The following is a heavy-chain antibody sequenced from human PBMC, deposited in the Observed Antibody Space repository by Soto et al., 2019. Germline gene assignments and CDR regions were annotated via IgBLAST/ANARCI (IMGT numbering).Heavy chain of an antibody. Sequence: EVQLVESGGGLVQPGVSLRLSCAASGFTFSDHYMDWVRQAPGKGLEWVGRSRNKPNSYSTEYAASVKGRFTISRDESKNSLYLQMNSLKTEDTAVYYCARFSGSYTRGLDYWGQGTLVTVSS. D-gene: IGHD1-26*01. CDR3: ARFSGSYTRGLDY. J-gene: IGHJ4*02. V-gene: IGHV3-72*01. CDR1: GFTFSDHY. CDR2: SRNKPNSYST.